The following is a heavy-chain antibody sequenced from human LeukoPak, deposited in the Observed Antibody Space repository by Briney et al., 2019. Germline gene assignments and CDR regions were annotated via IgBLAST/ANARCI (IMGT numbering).Heavy chain of an antibody. CDR1: GFTFSNYA. CDR2: ISGSGGST. D-gene: IGHD3-22*01. Sequence: PGGSLRLSCAASGFTFSNYAMSWVRQAPGKGLEGVSAISGSGGSTYYADSVKGRFTISRDNSKNTLYLQMNSLRAEDTAVYYCAKSPGGYSDYWGQGTLVTVSS. CDR3: AKSPGGYSDY. J-gene: IGHJ4*02. V-gene: IGHV3-23*01.